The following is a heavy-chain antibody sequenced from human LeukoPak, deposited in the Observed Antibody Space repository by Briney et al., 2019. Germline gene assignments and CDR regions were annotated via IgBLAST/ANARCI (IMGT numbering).Heavy chain of an antibody. V-gene: IGHV4-61*01. Sequence: SETLSLTCTVSGGSVSSGSYYWSWIRQPPGKGLEWIGYIYYIGSTNYNPSLKSRVTISVDTSKNQFSLKLSSVTAADTAVYYCARQYYHVPWFDPWGQGTLVTVSS. CDR2: IYYIGST. CDR3: ARQYYHVPWFDP. CDR1: GGSVSSGSYY. J-gene: IGHJ5*02. D-gene: IGHD3-10*02.